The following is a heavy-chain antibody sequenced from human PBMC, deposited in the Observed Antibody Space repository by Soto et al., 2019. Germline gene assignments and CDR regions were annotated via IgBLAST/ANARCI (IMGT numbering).Heavy chain of an antibody. V-gene: IGHV3-11*06. CDR3: ARVGDSTLAAFWYYFDV. CDR1: GFTFSSYY. D-gene: IGHD3-16*01. Sequence: GGSLRLSCAASGFTFSSYYMSWIRQTPGRGLEWISYISSGSTFTKYTDSVQGRFTISRDNAKNSLYLQMNSLTAEDTAVYYCARVGDSTLAAFWYYFDVWGQGTQVTVSS. CDR2: ISSGSTFT. J-gene: IGHJ4*02.